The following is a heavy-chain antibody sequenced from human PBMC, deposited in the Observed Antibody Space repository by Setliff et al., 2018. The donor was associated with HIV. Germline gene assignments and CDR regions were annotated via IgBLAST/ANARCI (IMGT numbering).Heavy chain of an antibody. V-gene: IGHV1-3*01. CDR2: INAGDDNT. D-gene: IGHD2-15*01. Sequence: ASVKVSCKASGYTFSINAIHWVRQAPGQRLEWMGYINAGDDNTRYSQKFQGRVTITRDTSANTAYMELSSLRSEDTAMYYCAREHCSGGSCNGFDIWGQGTMVTVSS. J-gene: IGHJ3*02. CDR1: GYTFSINA. CDR3: AREHCSGGSCNGFDI.